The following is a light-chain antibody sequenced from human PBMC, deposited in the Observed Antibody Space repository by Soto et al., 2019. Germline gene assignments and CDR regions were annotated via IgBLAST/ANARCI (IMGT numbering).Light chain of an antibody. CDR2: EGS. J-gene: IGLJ1*01. Sequence: QSVLTQPASVSGSPGQSITISCTGTSSDVGSYNLVSWYQQYPGKAPKFMIYEGSKRPSGVSNRFSGSKSGNTASLTISGLQAEDEADYYCCSYAGSSMYVFGTGTKVTVL. CDR3: CSYAGSSMYV. V-gene: IGLV2-23*01. CDR1: SSDVGSYNL.